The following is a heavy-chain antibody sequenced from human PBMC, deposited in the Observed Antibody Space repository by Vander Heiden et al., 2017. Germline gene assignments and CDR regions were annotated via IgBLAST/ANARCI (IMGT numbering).Heavy chain of an antibody. CDR2: ISWNSGSI. Sequence: EVQVVESGGGLVQPGTSLRLSCAASGFRLDDYAMHWVRQAPGKGLEWVSGISWNSGSIGYADSMKGRFTISRDNAKNSLYLQMNSLRAEDTALYYCAKGARIAAGAIDYWGQGTLVTVSS. J-gene: IGHJ4*02. CDR3: AKGARIAAGAIDY. V-gene: IGHV3-9*01. CDR1: GFRLDDYA. D-gene: IGHD6-13*01.